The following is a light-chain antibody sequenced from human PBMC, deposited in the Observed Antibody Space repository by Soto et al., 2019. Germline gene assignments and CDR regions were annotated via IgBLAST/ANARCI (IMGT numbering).Light chain of an antibody. CDR2: DNN. Sequence: QSVLTQPPSVSGAPGQRVTISCTGSSSNIGAHYAVHWYQQLPGTAPKLLIYDNNNRPSGVPDRFSGSKSGTSASLAITGLQAEDEADYYCQSYDSSLAVFGGGTKLTVL. V-gene: IGLV1-40*01. CDR1: SSNIGAHYA. J-gene: IGLJ3*02. CDR3: QSYDSSLAV.